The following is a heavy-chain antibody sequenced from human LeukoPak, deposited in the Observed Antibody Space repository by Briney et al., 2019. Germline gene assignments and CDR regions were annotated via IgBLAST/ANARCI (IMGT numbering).Heavy chain of an antibody. J-gene: IGHJ4*02. D-gene: IGHD6-19*01. V-gene: IGHV6-1*01. CDR1: GDSVSNNSAA. CDR2: TYYRSKLYN. Sequence: SQTLSLTCAISGDSVSNNSAAWNWIRQSPSRGLEWLGRTYYRSKLYNDYAVSVKSRITINPDTYKNQFSLQLNSVTPEDTAVYYCARGRFVQQWLPYFDYWGQGTLVTVSS. CDR3: ARGRFVQQWLPYFDY.